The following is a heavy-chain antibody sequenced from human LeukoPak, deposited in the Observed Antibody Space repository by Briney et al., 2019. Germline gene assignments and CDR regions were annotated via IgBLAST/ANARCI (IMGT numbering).Heavy chain of an antibody. J-gene: IGHJ5*02. Sequence: ASVKVSCKASGYTFTSYAMHWVRQAPGQRLEWMGWINAGNGNTKYSQKFQGRVTITRDTSASTAYMELSGLRSEDTAVYYCARDWAAAGKIKSYNWFDPWGQGTLVTVSS. CDR1: GYTFTSYA. D-gene: IGHD6-13*01. CDR3: ARDWAAAGKIKSYNWFDP. CDR2: INAGNGNT. V-gene: IGHV1-3*01.